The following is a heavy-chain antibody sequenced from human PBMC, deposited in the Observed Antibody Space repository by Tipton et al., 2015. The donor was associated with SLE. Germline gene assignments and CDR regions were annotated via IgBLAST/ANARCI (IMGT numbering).Heavy chain of an antibody. CDR3: AREGLSNWNALDAFDI. CDR1: GFTFSSYE. CDR2: ISSSGSTI. Sequence: SLRLSCAASGFTFSSYEMNWVRQAPGKGLEWVSYISSSGSTIYYADSVKGRFTISRDNAKNSLYLQMNSLRAEDTAVYYCAREGLSNWNALDAFDIWGQGTMVTVSS. V-gene: IGHV3-48*03. D-gene: IGHD1-1*01. J-gene: IGHJ3*02.